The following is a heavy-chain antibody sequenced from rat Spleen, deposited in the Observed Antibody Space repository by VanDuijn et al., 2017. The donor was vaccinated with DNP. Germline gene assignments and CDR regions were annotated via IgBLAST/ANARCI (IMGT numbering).Heavy chain of an antibody. CDR3: ARQNWYFDF. V-gene: IGHV5S13*01. CDR2: ISTSGSRT. CDR1: GFTFSDCG. Sequence: EVQLVESGGGLVQPGRSLKLSCAASGFTFSDCGMAWVRQTPTKGLEWVATISTSGSRTYYPDSVKGRFTISRDNAKSSLYLQMDSLRSEDTATYYCARQNWYFDFWGPGTMVTVSS. J-gene: IGHJ1*01.